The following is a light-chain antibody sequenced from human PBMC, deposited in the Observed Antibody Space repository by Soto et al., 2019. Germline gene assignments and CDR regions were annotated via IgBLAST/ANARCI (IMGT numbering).Light chain of an antibody. CDR2: EVS. CDR1: SSDVGGYNY. CDR3: SSYAGSNNYV. J-gene: IGLJ1*01. Sequence: QSVLTQPPSASGSPGQSVTISCIETSSDVGGYNYVSWYQQHPGKAPKLMIYEVSRRPSGVPDRFSGSKSGNTASLTVSGLQAEDEADYYCSSYAGSNNYVFGTGTKLTVL. V-gene: IGLV2-8*01.